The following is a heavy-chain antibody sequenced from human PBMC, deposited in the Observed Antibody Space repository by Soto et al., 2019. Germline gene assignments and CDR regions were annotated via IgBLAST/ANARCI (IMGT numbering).Heavy chain of an antibody. Sequence: QVQLVQSGAEVKKPGSSVKVSCKASGGTFSSYAISWVRQAPGQGLEWMGGIIPIFGTANYAQKFQGRVTITADESTSTAYMELSSLRSADTAVYYCATEGWGKVVTPNAFDIWGQGTMVTVSS. V-gene: IGHV1-69*12. CDR2: IIPIFGTA. CDR1: GGTFSSYA. CDR3: ATEGWGKVVTPNAFDI. D-gene: IGHD2-21*02. J-gene: IGHJ3*02.